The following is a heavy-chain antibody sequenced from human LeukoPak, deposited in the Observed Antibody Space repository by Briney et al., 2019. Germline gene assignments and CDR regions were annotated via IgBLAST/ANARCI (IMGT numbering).Heavy chain of an antibody. CDR2: IKPNSGDT. CDR3: ARGDEWELAVDY. J-gene: IGHJ4*02. D-gene: IGHD1-26*01. V-gene: IGHV1-2*02. Sequence: ASVKVSCKASGYPFSGYYINWVRYGPGQGLEWMGWIKPNSGDTNYAQKFQGRLTMTRDTTISTVYMELNRLRSDDTAVYYCARGDEWELAVDYWGQGTLITVPS. CDR1: GYPFSGYY.